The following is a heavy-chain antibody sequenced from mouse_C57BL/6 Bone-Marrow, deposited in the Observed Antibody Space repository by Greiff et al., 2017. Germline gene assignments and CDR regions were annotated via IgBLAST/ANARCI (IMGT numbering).Heavy chain of an antibody. J-gene: IGHJ2*01. CDR1: GYSITSGYY. V-gene: IGHV3-6*01. Sequence: EVQLQQSGPGLVKPSQSLSLTCSVTGYSITSGYYWNWIRQFPGNKLEWMGYISYDGSNNYNPSLKNRISITRDTSKNQFFLKLNSVTTEDTATYYCAREGDYGLFDYWGQGTTLTVSS. CDR3: AREGDYGLFDY. D-gene: IGHD2-13*01. CDR2: ISYDGSN.